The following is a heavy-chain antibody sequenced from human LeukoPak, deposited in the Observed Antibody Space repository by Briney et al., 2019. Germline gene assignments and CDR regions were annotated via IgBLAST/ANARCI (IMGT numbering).Heavy chain of an antibody. CDR2: ISWNSGSI. D-gene: IGHD3-10*01. J-gene: IGHJ4*02. Sequence: TGGSLRLSCAASGFTFDDYAMHWVRQAPGKGLEWVSGISWNSGSIGYADSVKGRFTISRDNAKNSLYLQMNSLRAEDTALYYCAKVPTIGDYFDYWGQGTLVTVSS. V-gene: IGHV3-9*01. CDR1: GFTFDDYA. CDR3: AKVPTIGDYFDY.